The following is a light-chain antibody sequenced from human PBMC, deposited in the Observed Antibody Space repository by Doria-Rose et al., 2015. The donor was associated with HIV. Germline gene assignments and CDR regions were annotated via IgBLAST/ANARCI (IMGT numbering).Light chain of an antibody. V-gene: IGKV1-5*03. Sequence: DIRMTQSPSTLSASVGDRVTITCRASQSISDWLAWNQQKPGQAPKLLIYKASTLQSGVPSRFRGSGSGTEFTLTINSLQPDDFATYYCQHFDKYFSWTFGHGTKVDIK. CDR3: QHFDKYFSWT. CDR1: QSISDW. CDR2: KAS. J-gene: IGKJ1*01.